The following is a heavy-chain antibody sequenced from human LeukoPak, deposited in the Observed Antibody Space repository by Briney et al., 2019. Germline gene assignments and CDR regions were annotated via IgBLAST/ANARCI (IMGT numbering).Heavy chain of an antibody. J-gene: IGHJ6*02. V-gene: IGHV4-31*03. D-gene: IGHD1-26*01. CDR2: IYYSGST. Sequence: SQTLSLTCTVSGGSISSGGYYWSWIRQHPGKGLEWIGYIYYSGSTYYNPSLKSRVTISVDTSKNQFSLKLTSVTAADTAVYYCVRDRDSGTYYYYYGMDVWGQGTTVTVSS. CDR1: GGSISSGGYY. CDR3: VRDRDSGTYYYYYGMDV.